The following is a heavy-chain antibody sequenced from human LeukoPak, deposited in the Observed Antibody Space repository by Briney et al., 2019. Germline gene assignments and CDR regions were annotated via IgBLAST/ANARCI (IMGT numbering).Heavy chain of an antibody. CDR2: IYPGDSDT. CDR1: GXSFTSYW. J-gene: IGHJ3*02. D-gene: IGHD2/OR15-2a*01. V-gene: IGHV5-51*01. CDR3: ARPANRGDAFDI. Sequence: KLGASLQISFKGSGXSFTSYWIGWVRQLPGKGLEWMGIIYPGDSDTRYSPSFQGQVTISADKSITTAYLQWSSLRASDTAMYYCARPANRGDAFDIWGQGTMVTVSS.